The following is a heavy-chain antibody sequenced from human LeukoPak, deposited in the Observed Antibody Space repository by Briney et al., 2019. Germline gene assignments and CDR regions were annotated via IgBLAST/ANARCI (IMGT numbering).Heavy chain of an antibody. Sequence: GASVKVSCTASGYIFSNYDINWARQATGQGLEWMGWMNPNSGTTGYAQKFQGRVTMTRDTSISTAYMEVSSLRSEDTAVYYCARSKGSLEGNWFDPWGQGTLVTVSS. CDR1: GYIFSNYD. CDR2: MNPNSGTT. CDR3: ARSKGSLEGNWFDP. V-gene: IGHV1-8*01. J-gene: IGHJ5*02. D-gene: IGHD5-24*01.